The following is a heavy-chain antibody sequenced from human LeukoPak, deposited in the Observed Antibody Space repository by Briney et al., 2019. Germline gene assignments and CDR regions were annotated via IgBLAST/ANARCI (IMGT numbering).Heavy chain of an antibody. V-gene: IGHV1-18*01. CDR2: ISAYNGNT. CDR3: ARHCSSTSCYYYYYMDV. CDR1: GYTFTSYG. D-gene: IGHD2-2*01. J-gene: IGHJ6*03. Sequence: ASVKVSCKASGYTFTSYGISWVRPAPGQGVAWMGWISAYNGNTNYAQKLQGRVTMTTDTSTSTAYMELRSLRSDDTAVYYCARHCSSTSCYYYYYMDVWGKGTTVTVSS.